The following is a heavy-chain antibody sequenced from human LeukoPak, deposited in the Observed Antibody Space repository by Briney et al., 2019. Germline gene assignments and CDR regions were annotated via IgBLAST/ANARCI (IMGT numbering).Heavy chain of an antibody. CDR2: ISAYNGNI. D-gene: IGHD2/OR15-2a*01. CDR1: GGTFSSYA. Sequence: ASVKVSCKASGGTFSSYAISWVRQAPGQGLEWMGWISAYNGNINYAQKLQGRVTMTTDTSTSTAYMELRSLRSDDTAVYYCARVLRRRGNWFDPWGQGTLVTVSS. CDR3: ARVLRRRGNWFDP. J-gene: IGHJ5*02. V-gene: IGHV1-18*01.